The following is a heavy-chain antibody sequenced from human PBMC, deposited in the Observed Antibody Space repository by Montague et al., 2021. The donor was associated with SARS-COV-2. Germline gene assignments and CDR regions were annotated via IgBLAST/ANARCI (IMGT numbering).Heavy chain of an antibody. V-gene: IGHV6-1*01. CDR2: TYYRSKRNH. CDR3: ARTTTRMLYPENAFDI. CDR1: GDSVSSNTAT. D-gene: IGHD2-15*01. Sequence: CAISGDSVSSNTATCNWIRQSPSRGLEWLGRTYYRSKRNHDYAISLKSRITINPDTPKNQFSLQLSSVAPEDTAVFYCARTTTRMLYPENAFDIWGQGTMVTVSS. J-gene: IGHJ3*02.